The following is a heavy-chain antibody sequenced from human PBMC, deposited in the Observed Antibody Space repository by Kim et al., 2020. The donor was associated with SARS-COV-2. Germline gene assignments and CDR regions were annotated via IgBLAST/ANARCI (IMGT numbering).Heavy chain of an antibody. J-gene: IGHJ3*02. CDR3: ARGYCSSTSCYFTQSDAFDI. CDR2: INHSGST. CDR1: GGSFSGYY. V-gene: IGHV4-34*01. D-gene: IGHD2-2*01. Sequence: SETLSLTCAVYGGSFSGYYWSWIRQPPGKGLEWIGEINHSGSTNYNPSLKSRVTISVDTSKNQFSLKLSSVTAADTAVYYCARGYCSSTSCYFTQSDAFDIWGQGTMVTVSS.